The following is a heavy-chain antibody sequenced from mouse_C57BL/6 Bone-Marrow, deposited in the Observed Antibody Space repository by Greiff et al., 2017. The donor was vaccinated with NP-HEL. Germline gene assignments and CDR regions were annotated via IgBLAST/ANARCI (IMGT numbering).Heavy chain of an antibody. D-gene: IGHD2-1*01. J-gene: IGHJ1*03. V-gene: IGHV5-4*03. CDR3: ASEGDLPYWYFDV. Sequence: EVMLVESGGGLVKPGGSLKLSCAASGYTFSSYAMSWVRQTPEKRLEWVATISDGGSYTYYPDNVKGRFTISRDNAKNNLYLQMSRLKSEDTAMYYGASEGDLPYWYFDVGGTGTAVTVTS. CDR1: GYTFSSYA. CDR2: ISDGGSYT.